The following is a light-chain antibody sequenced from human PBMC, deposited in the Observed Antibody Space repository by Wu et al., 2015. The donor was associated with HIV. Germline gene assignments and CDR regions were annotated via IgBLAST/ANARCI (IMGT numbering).Light chain of an antibody. V-gene: IGKV3-15*01. Sequence: EIVLTQSPATLSLSPGERATLSCRASQSVSSYLAWYQQKPGQAPRLLVYRASTRATGVPARFSGSGSGTEFTLTINSLQSEDFAVYYCQQYYNWPPFTFGQGTRLDIE. CDR2: RAS. CDR1: QSVSSY. J-gene: IGKJ5*01. CDR3: QQYYNWPPFT.